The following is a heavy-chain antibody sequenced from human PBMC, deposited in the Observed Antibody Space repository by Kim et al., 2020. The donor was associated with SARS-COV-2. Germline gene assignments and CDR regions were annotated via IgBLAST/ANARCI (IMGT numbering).Heavy chain of an antibody. Sequence: GGSLRLSCAASGFTFSSYEMNWVRQAPGKGLEWVSYISSSGSTIYYADSVKGRFTISRDNAKNSLYLQMNSLRAEDTAVYYCARGPELAAGVLRYFDWLPAFDYWGQGTLVTVSS. V-gene: IGHV3-48*03. J-gene: IGHJ4*02. CDR2: ISSSGSTI. CDR1: GFTFSSYE. CDR3: ARGPELAAGVLRYFDWLPAFDY. D-gene: IGHD3-9*01.